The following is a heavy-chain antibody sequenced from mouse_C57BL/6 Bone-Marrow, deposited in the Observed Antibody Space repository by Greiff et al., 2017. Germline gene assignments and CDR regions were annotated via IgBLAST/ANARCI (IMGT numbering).Heavy chain of an antibody. J-gene: IGHJ2*01. V-gene: IGHV1-69*01. Sequence: VQLQQPGAELVMPGASVKLSCKASGYTFTSYWMHWVKQRPGQGLEWIGEIDPSDSYTNYNQKFKGKSTLTVDKSSSTAYMQLSSLTSEDSAVYYCAREGYYYGSRDYFDYWGQGTTLTVSS. CDR1: GYTFTSYW. D-gene: IGHD1-1*01. CDR3: AREGYYYGSRDYFDY. CDR2: IDPSDSYT.